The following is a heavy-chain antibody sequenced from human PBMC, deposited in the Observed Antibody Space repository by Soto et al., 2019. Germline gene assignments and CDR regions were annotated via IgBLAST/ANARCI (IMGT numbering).Heavy chain of an antibody. CDR3: AKDAVIGVATDAF. V-gene: IGHV3-23*01. CDR1: GFTFGTYA. J-gene: IGHJ3*01. CDR2: ISGTGGST. D-gene: IGHD3-3*01. Sequence: SLRLSCAASGFTFGTYAMNWVRQAPGKGLEWVSFISGTGGSTYYPDYVKGRFTISRDNSKNTLYLQMNSLRADDTAVYYCAKDAVIGVATDAF.